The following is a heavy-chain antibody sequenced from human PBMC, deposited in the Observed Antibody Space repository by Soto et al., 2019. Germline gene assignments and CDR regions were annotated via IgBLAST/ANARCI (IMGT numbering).Heavy chain of an antibody. CDR3: ARAPQLLYGMDV. CDR2: INPNSGGT. CDR1: GYTFTGYY. J-gene: IGHJ6*02. D-gene: IGHD2-2*01. V-gene: IGHV1-2*04. Sequence: AASVKVSCKASGYTFTGYYMHWVRLAPGQGLEWMGWINPNSGGTNYAQKFQGWVTMTRDTSISTAYMELSRLRSDDTAVYYCARAPQLLYGMDVWGQGTTVTVSS.